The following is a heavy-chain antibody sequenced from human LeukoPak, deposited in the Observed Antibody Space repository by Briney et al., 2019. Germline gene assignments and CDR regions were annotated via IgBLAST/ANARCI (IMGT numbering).Heavy chain of an antibody. CDR1: GFTFSDYY. J-gene: IGHJ5*02. CDR2: ISSSGSTI. V-gene: IGHV3-11*01. D-gene: IGHD6-6*01. CDR3: ARDWMRLAARPNWFDP. Sequence: GGSLRLSCAASGFTFSDYYMSRIRQAPGTGLEWVSYISSSGSTIYYADSVKGRFTISRDNAKNSLYLQMDGLRAEDTAVYYCARDWMRLAARPNWFDPWGQGTLVTVSS.